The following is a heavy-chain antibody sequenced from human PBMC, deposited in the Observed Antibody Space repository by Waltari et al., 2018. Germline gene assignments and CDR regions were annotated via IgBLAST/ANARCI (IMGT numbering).Heavy chain of an antibody. D-gene: IGHD6-13*01. Sequence: QVQLVESGGGLVKPGGSLRLSCAASGFTFSAYYMSWIRHAPGKGLEWVSYIRSSGSTLYYADSVKGRFTISRDNAKNSLYLQMNSLRAEDTAVYYCARKHRVWQQLGLDYWGQGTLVTVSS. CDR1: GFTFSAYY. J-gene: IGHJ4*02. CDR2: IRSSGSTL. V-gene: IGHV3-11*01. CDR3: ARKHRVWQQLGLDY.